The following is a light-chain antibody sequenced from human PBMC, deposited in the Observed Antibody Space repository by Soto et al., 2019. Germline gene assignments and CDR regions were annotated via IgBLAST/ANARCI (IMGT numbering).Light chain of an antibody. V-gene: IGKV1-39*01. CDR2: AAS. Sequence: DIQLTQSPSFLSASVGDRVTITCRASQSISNHLNWYQQKPGKAPKLLIFAASSLQSGVPPRFSGSRSGPDFTLTISSLQPEDFATYYCQQSYSSPPTFGQGTKVDIK. CDR3: QQSYSSPPT. CDR1: QSISNH. J-gene: IGKJ1*01.